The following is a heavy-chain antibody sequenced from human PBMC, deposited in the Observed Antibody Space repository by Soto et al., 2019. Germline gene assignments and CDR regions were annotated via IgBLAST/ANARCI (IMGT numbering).Heavy chain of an antibody. CDR3: ARVPARVTYYYDSSGYGNAFDI. D-gene: IGHD3-22*01. J-gene: IGHJ3*02. Sequence: PSQTLSLTCAISGDSVSSNSAAWNWIRQSPSRGLEWLGRTYYRSKWYNDYAVSVKSRITINPDTSKNQFSLQLNSVTPEDTAVYYCARVPARVTYYYDSSGYGNAFDIWGQGTMVTVSS. V-gene: IGHV6-1*01. CDR1: GDSVSSNSAA. CDR2: TYYRSKWYN.